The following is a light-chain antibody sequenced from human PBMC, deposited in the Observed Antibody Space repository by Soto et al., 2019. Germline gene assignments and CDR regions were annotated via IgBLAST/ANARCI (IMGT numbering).Light chain of an antibody. CDR2: EVN. CDR1: SSDIASYKF. V-gene: IGLV2-14*01. Sequence: QSVLTQPASVSGSPGQSITISCTGTSSDIASYKFVSWFQHHPGKAPKLLIYEVNNRPSGISNRFSGSKSGNTASLTIPGLQPEDEANYFCSSATNTDTLVVFGGGTKLTVL. J-gene: IGLJ2*01. CDR3: SSATNTDTLVV.